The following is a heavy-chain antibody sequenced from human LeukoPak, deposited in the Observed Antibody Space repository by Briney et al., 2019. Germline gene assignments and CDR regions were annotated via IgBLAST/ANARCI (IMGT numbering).Heavy chain of an antibody. J-gene: IGHJ4*02. CDR1: GGSFSGYY. D-gene: IGHD5-18*01. V-gene: IGHV4-34*01. CDR3: ARGFGYSYGPTHPFDY. CDR2: INHSGST. Sequence: PSETLSLTCAVYGGSFSGYYWSWIRQPPGKGLEWIGEINHSGSTNYNPSLKSRVTISVDTSKNQFSLKLSSVTAADTAVYYCARGFGYSYGPTHPFDYWGQGTLVTVSS.